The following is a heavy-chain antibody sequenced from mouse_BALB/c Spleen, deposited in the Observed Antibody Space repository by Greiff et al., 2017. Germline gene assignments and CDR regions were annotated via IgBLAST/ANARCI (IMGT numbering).Heavy chain of an antibody. Sequence: VQGVESGPGLVAPSQSLSITCTVSGFSLTGYGVNWVRQPPGKGLEWLGMIWGDGSTDYNSALKSRLSISKDNSKSQVFLKMNSLQTDDTARYYCARDAGISTVVEDYAMDYWGQGTSVTVSS. J-gene: IGHJ4*01. D-gene: IGHD1-1*01. CDR2: IWGDGST. CDR3: ARDAGISTVVEDYAMDY. CDR1: GFSLTGYG. V-gene: IGHV2-6-7*01.